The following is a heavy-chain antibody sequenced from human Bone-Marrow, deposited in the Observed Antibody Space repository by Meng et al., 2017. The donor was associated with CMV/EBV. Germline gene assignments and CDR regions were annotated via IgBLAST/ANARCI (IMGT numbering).Heavy chain of an antibody. D-gene: IGHD5-24*01. CDR1: GDSVSSSDYY. CDR3: ASGSRSDGAFDY. J-gene: IGHJ4*02. Sequence: SEPLSLTCTVSGDSVSSSDYYWGWIRQPPGKGLDWIGSIYFSGNSYYKPSLKSRATISVDTSRNLFFLQLTSVTAADTAVFYCASGSRSDGAFDYWGQGTLVTVSS. V-gene: IGHV4-39*02. CDR2: IYFSGNS.